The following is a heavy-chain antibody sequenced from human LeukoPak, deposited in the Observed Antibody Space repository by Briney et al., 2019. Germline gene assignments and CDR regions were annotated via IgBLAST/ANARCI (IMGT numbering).Heavy chain of an antibody. J-gene: IGHJ6*04. CDR3: AELGITMIGGV. CDR2: ISSSGSTI. CDR1: GFTFSSYE. D-gene: IGHD3-10*02. Sequence: GGSLRLSCAASGFTFSSYEMNWVRQAPGKGLEWVSYISSSGSTIYYADSVKGRFTISTDNSKNSLYLQMNSLRAEDTAVYYCAELGITMIGGVWGKGTTVTISS. V-gene: IGHV3-48*03.